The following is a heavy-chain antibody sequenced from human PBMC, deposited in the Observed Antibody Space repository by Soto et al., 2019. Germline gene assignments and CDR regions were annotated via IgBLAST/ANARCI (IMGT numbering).Heavy chain of an antibody. CDR3: AKGILRGVAAAAH. D-gene: IGHD6-13*01. CDR2: ISWNSGSI. J-gene: IGHJ4*02. V-gene: IGHV3-9*01. Sequence: GGSLRLSCAASGFTFDDYAMHWVRQAPGKGLEWVSGISWNSGSIGYADSVKGRFTISRDNAKNSLYLQMNSLRAEDTALYYCAKGILRGVAAAAHWGQGTLVTVSS. CDR1: GFTFDDYA.